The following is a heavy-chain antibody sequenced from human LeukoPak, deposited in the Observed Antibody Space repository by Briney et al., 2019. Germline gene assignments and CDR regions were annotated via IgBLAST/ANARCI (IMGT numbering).Heavy chain of an antibody. CDR3: AREGGSGSYLDY. D-gene: IGHD3-10*01. Sequence: GAPVKLSCKPSRRTFTSYAISRVPQAPRQGLEWMRGIIPIFGTANYAQKFQGRVTITADKSTSTAYMELSSLRSEDTAVYYCAREGGSGSYLDYWGQGTLVTVSS. V-gene: IGHV1-69*06. J-gene: IGHJ4*02. CDR1: RRTFTSYA. CDR2: IIPIFGTA.